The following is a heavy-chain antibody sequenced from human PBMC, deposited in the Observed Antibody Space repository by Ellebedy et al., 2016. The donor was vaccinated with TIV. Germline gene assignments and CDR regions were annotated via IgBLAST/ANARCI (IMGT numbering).Heavy chain of an antibody. CDR3: ARPTAGTYYYYGMDV. CDR1: GGTFSKYA. CDR2: IIPIFRTA. D-gene: IGHD6-19*01. J-gene: IGHJ6*02. V-gene: IGHV1-69*13. Sequence: SVKVSCKASGGTFSKYAISWVRQAPGQGLEWMGGIIPIFRTANYAQKFQGRVTITADEFTSTADMELSSLRSEDTAVYYCARPTAGTYYYYGMDVWGQGTTVTVSS.